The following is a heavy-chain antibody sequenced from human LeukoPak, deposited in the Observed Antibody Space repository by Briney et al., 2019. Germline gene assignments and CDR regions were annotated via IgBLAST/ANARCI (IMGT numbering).Heavy chain of an antibody. CDR2: INHMTRTA. Sequence: SVKVSCKSSGDTSNYAFSWVRQAPGQGLEWMGGINHMTRTAQYAQKFQGRVTITMDDSPRTAYMEVSSLRSDDTAVYFCARERSYETGMRAHYYFDYWGQGSLVTVSS. D-gene: IGHD3-3*01. CDR3: ARERSYETGMRAHYYFDY. CDR1: GDTSNYA. J-gene: IGHJ4*02. V-gene: IGHV1-69*05.